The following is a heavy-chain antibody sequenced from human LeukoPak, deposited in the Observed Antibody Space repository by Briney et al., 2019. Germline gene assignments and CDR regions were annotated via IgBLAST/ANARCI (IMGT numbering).Heavy chain of an antibody. CDR3: AKISGYYYDSSGYYSDY. Sequence: PGGSLTLSCAASGFTFSIYGVHWVRRSPGKGLEGVTVISYDGSTKYYADSVKGRFTISRDNSKNTLYLQMNSLRAEDTAVYYCAKISGYYYDSSGYYSDYWGQGTLVTVSS. J-gene: IGHJ4*02. CDR1: GFTFSIYG. CDR2: ISYDGSTK. D-gene: IGHD3-22*01. V-gene: IGHV3-30*18.